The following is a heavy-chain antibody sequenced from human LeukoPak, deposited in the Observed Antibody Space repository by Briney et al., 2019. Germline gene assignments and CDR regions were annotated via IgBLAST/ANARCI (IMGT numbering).Heavy chain of an antibody. CDR1: GFIFSSYG. J-gene: IGHJ4*02. V-gene: IGHV3-30*18. CDR3: AKDGGSGYYYDY. D-gene: IGHD3-22*01. Sequence: GGSLRLSCAASGFIFSSYGMHWVRQAPGKGLEWVAVMSYDGSNKYYADSVKGRFTISRDNSKNTLYLQMNSLRAEDTAVYYCAKDGGSGYYYDYWGQGTLVTVSS. CDR2: MSYDGSNK.